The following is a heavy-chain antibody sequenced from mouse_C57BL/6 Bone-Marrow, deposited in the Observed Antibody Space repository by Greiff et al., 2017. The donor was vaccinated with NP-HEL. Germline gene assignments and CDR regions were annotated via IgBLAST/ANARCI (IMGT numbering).Heavy chain of an antibody. D-gene: IGHD2-4*01. V-gene: IGHV7-3*01. CDR3: ARSIYYEYADDPFYDMDY. Sequence: EVKLVESGGGLVQPGGSLSLSCAASGFTFTDYYMNWVRQPPGKALEWLGFIRTKASGYTTEYSASVKGRFTISRDNSQSILYLQMNALRAEDSATYYCARSIYYEYADDPFYDMDYWGQGTSVTVSS. CDR2: IRTKASGYTT. CDR1: GFTFTDYY. J-gene: IGHJ4*01.